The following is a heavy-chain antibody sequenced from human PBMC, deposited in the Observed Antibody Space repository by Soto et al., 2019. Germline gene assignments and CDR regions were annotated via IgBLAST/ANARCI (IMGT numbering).Heavy chain of an antibody. CDR3: AKDIRWVLGY. CDR2: TYHSGST. CDR1: GGSISTDNW. D-gene: IGHD6-13*01. V-gene: IGHV4-4*02. Sequence: SETLSLTCTVSGGSISTDNWWSWVRQPPGKGLEWIGETYHSGSTHYNPSLKSRVTISVDNSKNQFSLTLSSTTAADTGVYYCAKDIRWVLGYWSQGTLDTGSS. J-gene: IGHJ4*02.